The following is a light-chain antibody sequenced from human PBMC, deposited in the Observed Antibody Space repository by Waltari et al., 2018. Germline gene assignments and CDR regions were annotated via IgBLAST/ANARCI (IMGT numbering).Light chain of an antibody. J-gene: IGLJ3*02. CDR2: RNT. CDR1: SSNLGAHFD. CDR3: QSYDTTLSAWV. V-gene: IGLV1-40*01. Sequence: QSELTQPPSMSGAPGQRVTLSCTWRSSNLGAHFDVHWYQQGSATATKLPIYRNTNRPSVVPDRFSASMSGTSASLAITGLQADDEADYYCQSYDTTLSAWVFGGGTKLTVL.